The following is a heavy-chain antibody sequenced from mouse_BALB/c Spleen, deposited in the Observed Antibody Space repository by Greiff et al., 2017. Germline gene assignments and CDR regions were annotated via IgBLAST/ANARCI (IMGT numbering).Heavy chain of an antibody. Sequence: LQQPGSELVRPGASVKLSCKASGYTFTSYWMHWVKQRPGQGLEWIGNIYPGSGSTNYDEKFKSKATLTVDTSSSTAYMQLSSLTSEDSAVYYGTRRLGLRAYAMDYWGQGTSVTVSS. CDR1: GYTFTSYW. D-gene: IGHD3-1*01. V-gene: IGHV1S22*01. CDR2: IYPGSGST. CDR3: TRRLGLRAYAMDY. J-gene: IGHJ4*01.